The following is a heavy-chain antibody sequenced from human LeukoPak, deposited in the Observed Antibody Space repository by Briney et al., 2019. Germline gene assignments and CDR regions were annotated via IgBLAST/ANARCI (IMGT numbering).Heavy chain of an antibody. D-gene: IGHD6-19*01. CDR3: ARYTHSSGFDY. Sequence: ECVSVIYSGVTTYYADSVKGRFTISRDNSKNTLYLQMNSLRAEDTAVYYCARYTHSSGFDYWGQGTLVTVSS. J-gene: IGHJ4*02. V-gene: IGHV3-53*01. CDR2: IYSGVTT.